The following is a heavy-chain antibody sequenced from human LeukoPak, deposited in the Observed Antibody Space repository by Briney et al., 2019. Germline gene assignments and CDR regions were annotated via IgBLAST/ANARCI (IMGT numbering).Heavy chain of an antibody. CDR1: GFTFRTYR. V-gene: IGHV3-30-3*01. Sequence: GGSLRLSCAASGFTFRTYRMNWVRQAPGKGLEWVAVITYDGSNQYYADSVKGRFTISRDNSKSTLFLQMNSLRVEDTAAYFCARESGRGGYDIGLWGQGTLVTVSS. D-gene: IGHD3-9*01. J-gene: IGHJ5*02. CDR2: ITYDGSNQ. CDR3: ARESGRGGYDIGL.